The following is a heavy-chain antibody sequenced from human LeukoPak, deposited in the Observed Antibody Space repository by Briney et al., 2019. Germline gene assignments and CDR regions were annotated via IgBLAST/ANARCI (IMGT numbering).Heavy chain of an antibody. V-gene: IGHV4-59*01. J-gene: IGHJ5*02. D-gene: IGHD4-11*01. CDR1: GGSISSYY. CDR3: ARKAPSTVTPDNWFDP. CDR2: IYYSGST. Sequence: SETLSLTCTVSGGSISSYYWSWIRQPPGKGLEWIGYIYYSGSTNYNPSLKSRVTISVDTSKNRFSLKLSSVTAADTAVYYCARKAPSTVTPDNWFDPWGQGTLVTVSS.